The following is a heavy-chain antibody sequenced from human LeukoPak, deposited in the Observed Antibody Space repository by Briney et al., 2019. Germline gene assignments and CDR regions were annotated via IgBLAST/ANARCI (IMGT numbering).Heavy chain of an antibody. CDR2: IHTSGST. Sequence: SQTLSLTCTVSGGSISSGSYYWSWIRQPAGKGLEWIGRIHTSGSTDYNPSLKSRVTISLDTSENQFSLELKSVTAADAAVYYCARTYCDSITCYRFDNWGQGILITVSS. D-gene: IGHD2/OR15-2a*01. CDR3: ARTYCDSITCYRFDN. V-gene: IGHV4-61*02. J-gene: IGHJ4*02. CDR1: GGSISSGSYY.